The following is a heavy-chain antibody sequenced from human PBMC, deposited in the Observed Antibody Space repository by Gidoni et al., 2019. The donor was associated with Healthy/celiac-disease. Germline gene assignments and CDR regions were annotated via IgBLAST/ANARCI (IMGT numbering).Heavy chain of an antibody. D-gene: IGHD6-13*01. CDR1: GGTFSSYA. J-gene: IGHJ5*02. CDR3: ARDGLVYSSSWYNLFDP. CDR2: IIPILGIA. Sequence: VQLVQSGAEVKKPGSSVKVSGKTSGGTFSSYAISWVRQAPGQGLEWMGRIIPILGIANYAQKFQGRVTITADKSTSTAYMELSSLRSEDTAVYYCARDGLVYSSSWYNLFDPWGQGTLVTVSS. V-gene: IGHV1-69*04.